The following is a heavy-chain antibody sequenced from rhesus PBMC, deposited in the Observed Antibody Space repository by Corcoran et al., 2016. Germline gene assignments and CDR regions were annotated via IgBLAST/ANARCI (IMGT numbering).Heavy chain of an antibody. CDR3: ASVWDEYLDY. D-gene: IGHD3-34*01. CDR2: FSGSGGTT. CDR1: GGSVSSSKW. J-gene: IGHJ4*01. V-gene: IGHV4-65*01. Sequence: QVQLQESGPGLVKTSETLSLTCAVSGGSVSSSKWWSWIRQAPEKGLEWIAYFSGSGGTTHYKPYRKSRVTISIDTSKNQFSLKLRSVTVAYTAVYYCASVWDEYLDYWGQGVLVTVSS.